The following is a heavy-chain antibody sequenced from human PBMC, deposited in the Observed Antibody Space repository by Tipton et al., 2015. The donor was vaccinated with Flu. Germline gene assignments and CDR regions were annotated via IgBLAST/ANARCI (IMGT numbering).Heavy chain of an antibody. CDR3: ARDPRWLQLRYYYYGMDV. J-gene: IGHJ6*02. CDR1: GFTFGDYA. CDR2: ISYDGSNK. Sequence: SLRLSCTASGFTFGDYAMHWVRQAPGKGLEWVAVISYDGSNKYYADSVKGRFTISRDNSKNTLYLQMNSLRTEDTAVYYCARDPRWLQLRYYYYGMDVWGQGTTVTVSS. V-gene: IGHV3-30*01. D-gene: IGHD5-24*01.